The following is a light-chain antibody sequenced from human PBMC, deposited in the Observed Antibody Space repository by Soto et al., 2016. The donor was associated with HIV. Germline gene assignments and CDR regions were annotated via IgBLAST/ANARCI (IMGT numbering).Light chain of an antibody. CDR1: QAIRNA. Sequence: DIQMTQSPSSLSASVGDRVTITCRASQAIRNALGWYQQKPGKAPKRLIHATSSLQSGVPSRFSGSGSGTEFTLTISSLQPEDFATYYCLQHSNYPYTFGQGTKLEI. CDR2: ATS. V-gene: IGKV1-17*01. CDR3: LQHSNYPYT. J-gene: IGKJ2*01.